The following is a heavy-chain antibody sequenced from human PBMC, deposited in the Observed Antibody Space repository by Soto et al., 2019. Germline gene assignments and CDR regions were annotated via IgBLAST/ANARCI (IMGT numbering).Heavy chain of an antibody. J-gene: IGHJ4*02. D-gene: IGHD6-6*01. CDR1: GYTFTGYY. V-gene: IGHV1-2*02. Sequence: ASVKVSCKASGYTFTGYYMHWVRQAPGQGLEWMGWINPNSGGTNYAQKFQGRVTMTRDTSISTAYMELSRLRSDDTAVYYCAREDSSSSVVAYWGQGTLVTVSS. CDR3: AREDSSSSVVAY. CDR2: INPNSGGT.